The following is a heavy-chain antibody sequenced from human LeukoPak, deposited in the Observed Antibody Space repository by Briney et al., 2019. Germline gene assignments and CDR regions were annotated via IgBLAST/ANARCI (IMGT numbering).Heavy chain of an antibody. D-gene: IGHD6-6*01. CDR2: IYYSGTT. J-gene: IGHJ5*02. Sequence: PSETLSLTCSVAAASISDYYWSWIRLPPGKGLEWIGYIYYSGTTNYNPSLKSRVTISKDPSKNQISLKLTSVTHADTAVYYCARGSNWFDPWGQGILVTGSS. CDR3: ARGSNWFDP. CDR1: AASISDYY. V-gene: IGHV4-59*01.